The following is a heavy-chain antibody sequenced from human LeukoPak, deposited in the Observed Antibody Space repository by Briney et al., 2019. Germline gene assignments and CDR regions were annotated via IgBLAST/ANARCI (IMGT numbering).Heavy chain of an antibody. Sequence: SQTLSLTCTVSVGSISVGDYYWSWIRQPPGKGLEWIGYIYYSGSTYYNPSLKSRVTISVDTSKNQFSLKLSSVTAADTAVYYCARSDGYYFDYWGQGTLVTVSS. CDR3: ARSDGYYFDY. CDR1: VGSISVGDYY. CDR2: IYYSGST. V-gene: IGHV4-30-4*01. J-gene: IGHJ4*02. D-gene: IGHD2-21*02.